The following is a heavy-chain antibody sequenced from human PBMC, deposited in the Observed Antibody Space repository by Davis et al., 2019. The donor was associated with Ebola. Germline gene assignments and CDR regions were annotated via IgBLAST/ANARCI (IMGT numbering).Heavy chain of an antibody. Sequence: SETLSLTCTVSGGSISSYYWSWIRQPPGKGLEWIGNIYHSGSTFHNPSLKSRVTISIDTSKNQFSLKLSSVTAADTAVYYCARYCSGGSCSDYWGQGTLVTVSS. CDR2: IYHSGST. J-gene: IGHJ4*02. CDR3: ARYCSGGSCSDY. D-gene: IGHD2-15*01. CDR1: GGSISSYY. V-gene: IGHV4-59*04.